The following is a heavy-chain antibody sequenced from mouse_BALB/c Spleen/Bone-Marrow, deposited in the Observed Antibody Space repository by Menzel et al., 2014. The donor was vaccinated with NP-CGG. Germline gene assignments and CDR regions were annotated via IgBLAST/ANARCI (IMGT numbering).Heavy chain of an antibody. D-gene: IGHD3-2*01. CDR1: GYTFTNYD. CDR2: IYPGDGST. CDR3: ARSGDSSGYVFAY. Sequence: VKVVESGPELVKPGALVKISCKASGYTFTNYDINWVKQRPGQGLEWIGWIYPGDGSTKYNEKFKGKATLTADKSSSTVYMQLSSLTSENSAVYFCARSGDSSGYVFAYWGQGTLATVSA. V-gene: IGHV1S56*01. J-gene: IGHJ3*01.